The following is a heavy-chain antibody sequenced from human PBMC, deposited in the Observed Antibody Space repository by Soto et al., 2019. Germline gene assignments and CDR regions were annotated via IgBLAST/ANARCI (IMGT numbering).Heavy chain of an antibody. CDR1: GYSFSTYW. CDR2: IYPRDSDT. V-gene: IGHV5-51*01. Sequence: PGESLKISCKGSGYSFSTYWIGWVRQMPGKGLEWMGIIYPRDSDTRYSPSFQGQVTISADKSISTAYLQWSSLKASDTAMYYCDRLGITRSCSSSSCHTLDVWGQGTTVTVSS. CDR3: DRLGITRSCSSSSCHTLDV. D-gene: IGHD2-2*02. J-gene: IGHJ6*02.